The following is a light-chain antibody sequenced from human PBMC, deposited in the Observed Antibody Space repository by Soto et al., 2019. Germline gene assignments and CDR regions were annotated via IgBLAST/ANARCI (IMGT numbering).Light chain of an antibody. CDR1: SSDVGSYNL. CDR3: SSFSSSGTGV. V-gene: IGLV2-14*02. Sequence: QSALTQPASVSGSFGQSIIISCTGTSSDVGSYNLVSWFQQLPGKVPKLMIYEGTKRPSGVSDRFSGSKSGDTASLTISGLQAEDEADYYCSSFSSSGTGVFGGGTKLTVL. CDR2: EGT. J-gene: IGLJ3*02.